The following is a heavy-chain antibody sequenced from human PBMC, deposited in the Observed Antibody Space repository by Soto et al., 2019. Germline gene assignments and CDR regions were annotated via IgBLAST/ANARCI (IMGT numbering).Heavy chain of an antibody. Sequence: QVQLVESGGGVVQPGRSLRLSCAASGFTFSSYGMHWVRQAPGKGLEWVAGISYDGSIKYYADSVKGRFTISRDNSKNTLYQQMNSLRAEDTAGYYCGKDGGMSYSVEASADYGMDVWGQGTTVPVSS. CDR3: GKDGGMSYSVEASADYGMDV. CDR1: GFTFSSYG. CDR2: ISYDGSIK. V-gene: IGHV3-30*18. J-gene: IGHJ6*02. D-gene: IGHD2-21*01.